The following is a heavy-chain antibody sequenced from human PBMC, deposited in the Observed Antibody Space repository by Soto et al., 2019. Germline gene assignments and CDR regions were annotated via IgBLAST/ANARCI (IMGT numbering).Heavy chain of an antibody. CDR2: INPNSGDT. D-gene: IGHD3-10*01. V-gene: IGHV1-2*04. Sequence: QVQLVQSGAEVKMPGASVKVSCKASGYTFSGYYMHWVRQAPGQGLEWMGWINPNSGDTNYAQKFPSWVPMTSEPSISTANMDLNRLRSDDTAVYYCARDGYHGPESSGGMDVWGQGTTVTVSS. J-gene: IGHJ6*02. CDR1: GYTFSGYY. CDR3: ARDGYHGPESSGGMDV.